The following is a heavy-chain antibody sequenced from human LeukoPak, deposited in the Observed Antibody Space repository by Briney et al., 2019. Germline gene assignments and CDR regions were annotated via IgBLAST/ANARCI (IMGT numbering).Heavy chain of an antibody. CDR3: ARDRGGPERGYFDY. CDR2: IYYSGST. Sequence: PSETLSLTCAVFGGSFSDSYWNWIRQPPGKGLEWIGYIYYSGSTNYNPSLKSRVTISVDTSKNQFSLKLSSVTAADTAVYYCARDRGGPERGYFDYWGQGTLVTVSS. V-gene: IGHV4-59*01. CDR1: GGSFSDSY. J-gene: IGHJ4*02. D-gene: IGHD1-14*01.